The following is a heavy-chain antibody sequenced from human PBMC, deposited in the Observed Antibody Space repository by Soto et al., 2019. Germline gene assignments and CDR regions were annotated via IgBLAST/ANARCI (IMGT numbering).Heavy chain of an antibody. V-gene: IGHV3-13*01. CDR3: ARGQEVGAHFFDS. D-gene: IGHD2-15*01. J-gene: IGHJ4*02. CDR1: GFTFSGFD. Sequence: GGSLRLSCEASGFTFSGFDMHWVRQPTGKGLEWVSTIGTAGDTYYAVSVKGRFTISRDNAKNSLSLQMNSLRAGDTAVYFCARGQEVGAHFFDSWGQGAQVTVSS. CDR2: IGTAGDT.